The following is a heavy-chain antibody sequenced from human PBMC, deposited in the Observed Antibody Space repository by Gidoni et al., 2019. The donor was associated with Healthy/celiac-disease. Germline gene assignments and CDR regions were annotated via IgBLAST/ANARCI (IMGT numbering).Heavy chain of an antibody. CDR3: ARGGGSSGSYLYWFDP. J-gene: IGHJ5*02. D-gene: IGHD3-10*01. V-gene: IGHV4-4*07. CDR2: IYTSGST. Sequence: EQLQESGPRLVPSSETLSLTSTVAGGTISSYYWSWIRQPAGKGLEWIGRIYTSGSTNYNPSLKSRVTMSVDTSKNQFSLKLSSVTAADTAVYYCARGGGSSGSYLYWFDPWGQGTLVTVSS. CDR1: GGTISSYY.